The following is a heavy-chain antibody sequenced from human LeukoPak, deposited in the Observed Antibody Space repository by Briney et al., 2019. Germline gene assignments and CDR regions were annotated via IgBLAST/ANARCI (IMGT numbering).Heavy chain of an antibody. CDR2: ISGIGGST. Sequence: GTLRLSCAASGFTFSSYGMSWVRQAPGKGLEWVSAISGIGGSTYYADSVKGRFTISRDNSKNTLYLQMNSLRAEDTAVYYCAKNGIAVARGPIDYWGQGTLVTVSS. CDR1: GFTFSSYG. J-gene: IGHJ4*02. D-gene: IGHD6-19*01. CDR3: AKNGIAVARGPIDY. V-gene: IGHV3-23*01.